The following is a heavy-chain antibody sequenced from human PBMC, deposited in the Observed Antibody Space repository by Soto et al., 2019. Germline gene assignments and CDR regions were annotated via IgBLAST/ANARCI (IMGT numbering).Heavy chain of an antibody. CDR2: IYYSGST. Sequence: SETLSLTCTVSGGSISSGDYSWCWIRQPPGKGLEWIGYIYYSGSTYYNPTLKSRVTISVDTSKNQFSLKLSSVTAADTAVYYCARMIVEMAFDIWGQGTMVTVSS. CDR3: ARMIVEMAFDI. CDR1: GGSISSGDYS. J-gene: IGHJ3*02. V-gene: IGHV4-30-4*01. D-gene: IGHD3-22*01.